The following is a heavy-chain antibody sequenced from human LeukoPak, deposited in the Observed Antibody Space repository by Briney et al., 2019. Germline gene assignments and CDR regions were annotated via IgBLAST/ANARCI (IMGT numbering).Heavy chain of an antibody. D-gene: IGHD5-24*01. Sequence: AASVKVSCKASGGTFSSYAISWVRQAPGQGLEWMGVIIPIFGTANYAQKFQGRVTITADESTSTAYMELSSLRSEDTAVYYCADLTRRDEDYWGQGTLVTVSS. V-gene: IGHV1-69*13. CDR3: ADLTRRDEDY. J-gene: IGHJ4*02. CDR2: IIPIFGTA. CDR1: GGTFSSYA.